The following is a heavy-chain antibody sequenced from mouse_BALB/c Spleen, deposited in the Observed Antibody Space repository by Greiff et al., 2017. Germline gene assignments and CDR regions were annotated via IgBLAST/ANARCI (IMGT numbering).Heavy chain of an antibody. Sequence: VQLKESGAELVRPGALVKLSCKASGFNIKDYYMHWVKQRPEQGLEWIGWIDPENGNTIYDPKFQGKASITADTSSNTAYLQLSSLTSEDTAVYYCARGSASGRYFDVWGAGTTVTVSS. CDR2: IDPENGNT. CDR3: ARGSASGRYFDV. D-gene: IGHD3-1*01. CDR1: GFNIKDYY. J-gene: IGHJ1*01. V-gene: IGHV14-1*02.